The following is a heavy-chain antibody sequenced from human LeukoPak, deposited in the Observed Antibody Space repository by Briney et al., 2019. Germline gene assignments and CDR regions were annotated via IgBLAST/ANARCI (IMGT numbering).Heavy chain of an antibody. CDR3: ARTVAAAGSDHRYGMDV. J-gene: IGHJ6*02. CDR2: ISSSSSYI. D-gene: IGHD6-13*01. Sequence: GGSLRLSCAASGFTFSSYSLNWVRQAPGKGLEWVSSISSSSSYIYYADSVKGRFTISRDNAKNSLYLQMNSLRAEDTAVHYCARTVAAAGSDHRYGMDVWGQGTTVTVSS. CDR1: GFTFSSYS. V-gene: IGHV3-21*01.